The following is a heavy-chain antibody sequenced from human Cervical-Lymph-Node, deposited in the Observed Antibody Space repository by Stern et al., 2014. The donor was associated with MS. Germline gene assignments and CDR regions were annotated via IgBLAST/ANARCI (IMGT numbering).Heavy chain of an antibody. CDR2: ISVHNGNT. CDR3: VRKGYANGWYGYFDY. D-gene: IGHD6-19*01. CDR1: GYAFKSHG. J-gene: IGHJ4*02. Sequence: QVQLVQSGGEVKKPGASVRVSCKASGYAFKSHGLSWVRLAPGQGLEWMGWISVHNGNTNYAEKRQGRVSMTADTSTSTAYLELRNLRSDDTALYYCVRKGYANGWYGYFDYWGQGTPVTVSS. V-gene: IGHV1-18*01.